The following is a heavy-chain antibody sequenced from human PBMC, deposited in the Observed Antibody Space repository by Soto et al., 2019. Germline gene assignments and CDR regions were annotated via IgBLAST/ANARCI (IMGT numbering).Heavy chain of an antibody. D-gene: IGHD2-21*02. CDR2: ISGSGGST. CDR1: GFTFSSYA. Sequence: GGSLRLSCAASGFTFSSYAMSWVRQAPGKGLEWVSAISGSGGSTYYADSVKGRFTISRDNSKNTLYLQMNSLRAEDTAVYYCATPIIVAVTAPLGCWGQGNLVTVSS. V-gene: IGHV3-23*01. CDR3: ATPIIVAVTAPLGC. J-gene: IGHJ4*02.